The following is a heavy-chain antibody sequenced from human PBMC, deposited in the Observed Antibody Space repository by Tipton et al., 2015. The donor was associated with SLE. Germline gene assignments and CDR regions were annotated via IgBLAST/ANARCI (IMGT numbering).Heavy chain of an antibody. CDR3: VWAPLAAEDLGHAFDI. D-gene: IGHD6-25*01. CDR1: GFTFSSYS. Sequence: SLRLSCAASGFTFSSYSMNWVRQAPGKGLEWVSYISSSSSTIYYADSVKGRFTISRDNAKNSLYLQMNSLRAEDTAVYYCVWAPLAAEDLGHAFDIWGQGTMVTVSS. V-gene: IGHV3-48*01. CDR2: ISSSSSTI. J-gene: IGHJ3*02.